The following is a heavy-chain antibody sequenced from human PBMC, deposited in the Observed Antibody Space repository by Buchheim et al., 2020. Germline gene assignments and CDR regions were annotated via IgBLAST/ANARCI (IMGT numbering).Heavy chain of an antibody. Sequence: EVQLVESGGGLVKPGGSLRLSCAASGFTFSSHSMNWVRRAPGKGLEWVSSISSGGGYIYYADSVKGRFTISRDNAKNSLYLQMNSLRAEDTAVYYCARGKGQLAPYYYGMDVWGQGTT. D-gene: IGHD6-6*01. J-gene: IGHJ6*02. V-gene: IGHV3-21*04. CDR3: ARGKGQLAPYYYGMDV. CDR2: ISSGGGYI. CDR1: GFTFSSHS.